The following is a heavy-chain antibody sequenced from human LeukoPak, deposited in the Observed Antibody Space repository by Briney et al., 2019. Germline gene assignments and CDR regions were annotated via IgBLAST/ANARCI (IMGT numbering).Heavy chain of an antibody. CDR3: AKEVVVAVAAHYIDY. V-gene: IGHV3-23*01. J-gene: IGHJ4*02. CDR1: GFTFSSYA. CDR2: INGSGGRT. D-gene: IGHD2-15*01. Sequence: GGSLRLSCAASGFTFSSYAMSWVRQAPGKGLEWVSDINGSGGRTWYADSVKGRFTISRDNSKNTLYLQMNSLRPEETAVYYCAKEVVVAVAAHYIDYWGQGSLVTVFS.